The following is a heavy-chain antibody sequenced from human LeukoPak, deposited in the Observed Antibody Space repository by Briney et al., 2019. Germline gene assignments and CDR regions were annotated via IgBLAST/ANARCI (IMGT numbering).Heavy chain of an antibody. CDR1: GDSVTSGTFS. CDR2: VYYTGST. J-gene: IGHJ5*02. V-gene: IGHV4-39*01. Sequence: SETLSLTCTVSGDSVTSGTFSWAWLRQPPGKGLEWIATVYYTGSTYYNPSLKSRVTISIDTSKNQFSLTLRSVVAPDTALYYCARHSGSGSLSRPFDPWGQGTLVTVSS. D-gene: IGHD3-10*01. CDR3: ARHSGSGSLSRPFDP.